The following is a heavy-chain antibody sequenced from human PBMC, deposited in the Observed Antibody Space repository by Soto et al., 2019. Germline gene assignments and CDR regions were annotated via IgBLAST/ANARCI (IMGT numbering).Heavy chain of an antibody. J-gene: IGHJ4*02. Sequence: QVQLVESGGGVVQPGRSLRLSCAASGFTFSNYGMHWVRQAPGKGLEWVAVISYDGINKYYADFVKGRFTISRDNSKNTLYLQMNSLRAEDTAVYYCAKDGNEYSSGWYAPSLDYWGQGTLVTVSS. CDR1: GFTFSNYG. CDR3: AKDGNEYSSGWYAPSLDY. D-gene: IGHD6-19*01. V-gene: IGHV3-30*18. CDR2: ISYDGINK.